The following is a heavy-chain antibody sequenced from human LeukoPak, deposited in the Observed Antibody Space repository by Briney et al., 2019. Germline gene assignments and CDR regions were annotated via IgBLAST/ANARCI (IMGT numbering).Heavy chain of an antibody. CDR1: GYTFTGYY. CDR3: ARGQFLYRGYDSYYYYGMDV. J-gene: IGHJ6*02. D-gene: IGHD5-12*01. Sequence: AASVKVSCKASGYTFTGYYMHWVRQAPGQGLEWMGWINPNSGGTNYAQKFQGRVTMTRDTSISTAYMELSRLRSDDTAVYYCARGQFLYRGYDSYYYYGMDVWGQGTTVTVSS. CDR2: INPNSGGT. V-gene: IGHV1-2*02.